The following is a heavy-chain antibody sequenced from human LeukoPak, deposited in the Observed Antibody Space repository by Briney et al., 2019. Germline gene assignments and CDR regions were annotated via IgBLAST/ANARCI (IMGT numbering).Heavy chain of an antibody. D-gene: IGHD3-22*01. Sequence: GASVKVSCKASGYTFTGYYMHWVRQAPGQGLEWMGWINPNSGGINYAQKFQGRVTMTRGTSISTAYLELSRLRSDDTAVYYCSRSRRDYYDSSGLGGAFDYWGQGTLVTVSP. CDR2: INPNSGGI. CDR3: SRSRRDYYDSSGLGGAFDY. J-gene: IGHJ4*02. CDR1: GYTFTGYY. V-gene: IGHV1-2*02.